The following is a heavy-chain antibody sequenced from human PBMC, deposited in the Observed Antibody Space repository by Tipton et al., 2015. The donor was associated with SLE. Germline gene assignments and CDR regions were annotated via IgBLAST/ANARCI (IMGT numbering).Heavy chain of an antibody. V-gene: IGHV4-59*12. Sequence: TLSLTCAVFGGSFSGYYWSWIRQPPGKGLEWIGYIYYTGNTNYNPSLKSRVTMSVDTSKNQLSLKLRSVTAADTAVYYCARNYYDSSVNANWFDPWGQGSLVTVSS. CDR1: GGSFSGYY. CDR2: IYYTGNT. CDR3: ARNYYDSSVNANWFDP. D-gene: IGHD3-22*01. J-gene: IGHJ5*02.